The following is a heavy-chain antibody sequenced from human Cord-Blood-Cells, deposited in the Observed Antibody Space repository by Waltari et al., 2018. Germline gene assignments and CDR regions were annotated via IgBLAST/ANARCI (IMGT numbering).Heavy chain of an antibody. V-gene: IGHV3-7*01. D-gene: IGHD6-19*01. J-gene: IGHJ4*02. Sequence: EVQLVESGGGLVQPGGSLRLPCAASGFTFSSYWLRWVRQAPGKGLEWVANIKQDGSEKYYVDSVKGRFTISRDNAKNSLYLQMNSLRAEDTAVYYCAREGIAVALDYWGQGTLVTVSS. CDR2: IKQDGSEK. CDR1: GFTFSSYW. CDR3: AREGIAVALDY.